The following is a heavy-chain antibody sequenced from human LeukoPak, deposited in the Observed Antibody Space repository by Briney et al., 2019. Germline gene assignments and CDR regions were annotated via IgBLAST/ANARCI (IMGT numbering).Heavy chain of an antibody. CDR1: GYSFASYW. CDR2: IYPGDSDT. Sequence: GESLKISCKGSGYSFASYWIAWVRQMPGKGLEWMGIIYPGDSDTRYSPSFQGQVTISADKSMSTAYLQWSSLKASDTAKYYCARQDGRVLYYFDCWGQGTLVTVSS. CDR3: ARQDGRVLYYFDC. D-gene: IGHD5-24*01. J-gene: IGHJ4*02. V-gene: IGHV5-51*01.